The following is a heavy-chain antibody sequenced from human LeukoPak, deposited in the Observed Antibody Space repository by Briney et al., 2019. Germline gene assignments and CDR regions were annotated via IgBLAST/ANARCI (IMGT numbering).Heavy chain of an antibody. CDR2: INPNSGGT. V-gene: IGHV1-2*02. Sequence: GASVKVSCKASGYTFTGYYMHWVRQAPGQGLEWMGWINPNSGGTNYAQKFQGRVTMTRDTSISTAYMELSSLRSEAMAVYYCARVPVQFWAAFDIWGQGTMVTVSS. CDR3: ARVPVQFWAAFDI. D-gene: IGHD1-1*01. J-gene: IGHJ3*02. CDR1: GYTFTGYY.